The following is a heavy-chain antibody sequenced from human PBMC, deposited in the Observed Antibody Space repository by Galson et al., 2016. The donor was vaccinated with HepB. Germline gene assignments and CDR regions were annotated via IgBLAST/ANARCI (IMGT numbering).Heavy chain of an antibody. Sequence: SLRLSCAASGFTFSDYWMQWVRQVPGRGLVWVSRISPDGRNTDYADSVKGRFTISRDNAKNTVNVQLSSLRAEDTAVYYCASGGAGCTGANCARAYHGLDVWGQGTTVTVSS. D-gene: IGHD2-8*02. CDR3: ASGGAGCTGANCARAYHGLDV. V-gene: IGHV3-74*01. CDR1: GFTFSDYW. CDR2: ISPDGRNT. J-gene: IGHJ6*02.